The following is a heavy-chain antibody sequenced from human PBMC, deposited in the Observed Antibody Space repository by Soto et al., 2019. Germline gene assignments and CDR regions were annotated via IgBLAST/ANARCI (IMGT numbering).Heavy chain of an antibody. Sequence: VQLVQSGAEVKKPGASVKVSCKSSGDSFNDYYLHWVRQAPGQGLEWMGWINPNSGGTNYAQKFQGWVTMTRDTSIRTVYMELSRLRSDDTAVYYCARESGGATATLDYYYFYMDVWGKGTTVTVSS. CDR3: ARESGGATATLDYYYFYMDV. V-gene: IGHV1-2*04. CDR2: INPNSGGT. J-gene: IGHJ6*03. CDR1: GDSFNDYY. D-gene: IGHD5-12*01.